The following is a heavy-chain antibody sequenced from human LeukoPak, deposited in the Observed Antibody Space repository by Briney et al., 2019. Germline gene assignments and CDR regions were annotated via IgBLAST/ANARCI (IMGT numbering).Heavy chain of an antibody. CDR2: INPNSGGT. Sequence: ASVKVSCKASGYTFTGYYIHWVRQAPGQGLEWMGWINPNSGGTNSAQKFQGRVTMTRDTSISTAYMELSGLRFDDTAVSYCARVLDTSMFRAPQNFDYWGQGTLVTVSS. CDR1: GYTFTGYY. J-gene: IGHJ4*02. CDR3: ARVLDTSMFRAPQNFDY. D-gene: IGHD3-10*01. V-gene: IGHV1-2*02.